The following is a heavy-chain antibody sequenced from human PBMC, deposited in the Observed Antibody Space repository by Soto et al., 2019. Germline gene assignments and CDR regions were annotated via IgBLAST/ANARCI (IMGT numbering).Heavy chain of an antibody. CDR3: AKDRGPYSSGWYYFDY. CDR1: GFTFSSYA. Sequence: EVQLLESGGGLVQPGGSLRLSCAASGFTFSSYAMSWVRQAPGKGLEWVSAISGGDGSTYYADSVKGRFTISRDNSKNTLYLQMNSLRAEDTAVYYCAKDRGPYSSGWYYFDYWGQGTLVTVSS. D-gene: IGHD6-19*01. CDR2: ISGGDGST. V-gene: IGHV3-23*01. J-gene: IGHJ4*02.